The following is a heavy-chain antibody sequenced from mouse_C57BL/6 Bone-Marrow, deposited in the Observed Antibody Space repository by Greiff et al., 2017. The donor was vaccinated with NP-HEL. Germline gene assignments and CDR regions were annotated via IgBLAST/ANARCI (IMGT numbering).Heavy chain of an antibody. CDR1: GYAFSSSW. J-gene: IGHJ3*01. V-gene: IGHV1-82*01. CDR3: ARRGLAY. Sequence: VQVVESGPELVKPGASVKISCKASGYAFSSSWMNWVKQRPGKGLEWIGRIYPGDGDTNYNGKFKGKATLTADKSSSTAYMQLSSLTSEDSAVYFCARRGLAYWGQGTLVTVSA. CDR2: IYPGDGDT.